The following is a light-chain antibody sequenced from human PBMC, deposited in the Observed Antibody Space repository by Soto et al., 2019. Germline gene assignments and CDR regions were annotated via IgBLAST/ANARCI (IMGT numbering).Light chain of an antibody. CDR2: GVS. Sequence: QSALTQPASVSGSPGQSITISCTGTSSDVGGYNYVSWHQQHPGKAPKLMIYGVSNRPSGVSDRFSGSKSGNTASLTISGLQAEDEAIYYCSSYTSNSARGVVFGAGTKLTVL. CDR1: SSDVGGYNY. V-gene: IGLV2-14*03. CDR3: SSYTSNSARGVV. J-gene: IGLJ2*01.